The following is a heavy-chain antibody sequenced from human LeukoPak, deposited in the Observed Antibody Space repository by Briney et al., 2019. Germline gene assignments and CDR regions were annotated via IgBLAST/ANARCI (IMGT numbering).Heavy chain of an antibody. J-gene: IGHJ4*02. D-gene: IGHD3-3*01. CDR2: IGKRGTDI. CDR1: GFTFTDYY. Sequence: GGSLRLSCAASGFTFTDYYMSWVRQAPGKGLEWISYIGKRGTDINYADSVKGRFTVSRDNARSSLFLQMDNLRAEDTAVYYCAKDQSYDFWSGSSPGFDYWGQGTLVTVSS. V-gene: IGHV3-11*01. CDR3: AKDQSYDFWSGSSPGFDY.